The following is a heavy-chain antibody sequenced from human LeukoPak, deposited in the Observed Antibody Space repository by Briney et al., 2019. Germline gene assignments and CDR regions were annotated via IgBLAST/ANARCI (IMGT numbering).Heavy chain of an antibody. J-gene: IGHJ6*03. CDR1: GFTFDDYA. V-gene: IGHV3-43D*03. CDR3: AKDRNYYYCYMDV. Sequence: GGSLRLSCAASGFTFDDYAMHWVRQAPGKGLEWVSLISWDGGSTYYADSVKGRFTISRDNSKNSLYLQMNSLRAEDTALYYCAKDRNYYYCYMDVWGKGTTVTVSS. D-gene: IGHD1-14*01. CDR2: ISWDGGST.